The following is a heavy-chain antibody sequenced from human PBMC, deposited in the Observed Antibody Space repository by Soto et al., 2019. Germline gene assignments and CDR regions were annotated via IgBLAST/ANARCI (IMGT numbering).Heavy chain of an antibody. J-gene: IGHJ6*02. CDR3: AREDGMDV. Sequence: GGSLRLSCAASGFTFSSYAMHWVRQAPGKGLEWVAVISYDGSNKYYADSVKGRFTISRDNSKNTLYLQMNSLRAEDTAVYYCAREDGMDVWGQGTTVTVSS. V-gene: IGHV3-30-3*01. CDR2: ISYDGSNK. CDR1: GFTFSSYA.